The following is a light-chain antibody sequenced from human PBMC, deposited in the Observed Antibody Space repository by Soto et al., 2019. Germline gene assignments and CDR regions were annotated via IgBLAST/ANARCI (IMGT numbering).Light chain of an antibody. V-gene: IGLV2-11*01. CDR2: DVT. CDR1: RNDVGAYNY. CDR3: CSYAGTYIHVV. J-gene: IGLJ2*01. Sequence: QSALTQPRSVSGSPGQSVTISCTGNRNDVGAYNYVSWYQRHPGKAPKLVIYDVTERPSGVPDRFSGSKSGNTASLTISGLQAEDEADYFCCSYAGTYIHVVFGGGTKVTVL.